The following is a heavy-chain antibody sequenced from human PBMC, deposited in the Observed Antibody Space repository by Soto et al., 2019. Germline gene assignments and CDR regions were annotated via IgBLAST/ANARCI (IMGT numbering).Heavy chain of an antibody. CDR2: IWYDGSNK. CDR3: ARDKQQLANYYYYYYMDV. D-gene: IGHD6-13*01. CDR1: GFTFSSYG. V-gene: IGHV3-33*01. Sequence: PGGSLRLSCAASGFTFSSYGMHWVRQAPGKGLEWVAVIWYDGSNKYYADSVKGRFTISRDNSKNTLYLQMNSLRAEDTAVYYCARDKQQLANYYYYYYMDVWGKGTTVTVSS. J-gene: IGHJ6*03.